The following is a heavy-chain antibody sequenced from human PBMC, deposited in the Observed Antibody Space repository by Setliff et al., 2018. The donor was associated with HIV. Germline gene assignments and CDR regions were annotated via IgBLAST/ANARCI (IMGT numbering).Heavy chain of an antibody. Sequence: PGGSLRLSCAASGFTFSSYSMNWVRQAPGKGLEWVSYISSSSSYIYYADSLKGRFTISRDNAKNSLYLQMNSLRAEDTAVYYCARAVHSGWYYFDYWGQGTLVTVS. V-gene: IGHV3-21*05. CDR2: ISSSSSYI. D-gene: IGHD6-19*01. CDR1: GFTFSSYS. CDR3: ARAVHSGWYYFDY. J-gene: IGHJ4*02.